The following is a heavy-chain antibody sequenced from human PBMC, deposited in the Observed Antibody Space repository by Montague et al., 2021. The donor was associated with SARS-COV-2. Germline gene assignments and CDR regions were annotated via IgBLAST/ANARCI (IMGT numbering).Heavy chain of an antibody. CDR1: GGSISSYY. CDR3: ARDSHYYDSSGDFDY. J-gene: IGHJ4*02. CDR2: IYNSGST. V-gene: IGHV4-4*07. Sequence: SETLPLTCTVSGGSISSYYWSWIRQPPGKGLEWIGRIYNSGSTNYNPSLKSRVTISVDTSKNQFSLKLSSVTAADTAVYYCARDSHYYDSSGDFDYWGQGTPVTVSS. D-gene: IGHD3-22*01.